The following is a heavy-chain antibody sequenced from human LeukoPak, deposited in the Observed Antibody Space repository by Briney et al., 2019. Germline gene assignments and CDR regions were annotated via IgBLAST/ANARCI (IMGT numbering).Heavy chain of an antibody. D-gene: IGHD2-21*02. CDR2: IVVGSGNT. CDR1: GFTFTSSA. Sequence: GASVKVSCKASGFTFTSSAMQWVRQARGQRLEWIGWIVVGSGNTNYAQKFQERVTITRDMSTSTAYMELSSLRSEDTAVYYCAARAYCGGDCQLRFDYWGQGTLVTVSS. J-gene: IGHJ4*02. CDR3: AARAYCGGDCQLRFDY. V-gene: IGHV1-58*02.